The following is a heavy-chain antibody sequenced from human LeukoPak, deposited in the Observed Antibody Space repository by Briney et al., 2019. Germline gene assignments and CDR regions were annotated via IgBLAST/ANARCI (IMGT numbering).Heavy chain of an antibody. Sequence: PGGSLRLSCAASGFSFNTYAMSWVRQAPGKGLEWVSAISNTGGSTYYADSVKGRFTISRDKSKNTLSLQMNSLRAEDTAVYYCAKDLYSNYGPADYWGQGNLVTVSS. V-gene: IGHV3-23*01. CDR1: GFSFNTYA. D-gene: IGHD4-11*01. CDR3: AKDLYSNYGPADY. CDR2: ISNTGGST. J-gene: IGHJ4*02.